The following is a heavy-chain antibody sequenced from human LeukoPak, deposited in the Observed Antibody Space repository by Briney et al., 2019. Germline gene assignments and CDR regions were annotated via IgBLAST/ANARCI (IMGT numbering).Heavy chain of an antibody. V-gene: IGHV1-69*04. CDR2: IIPILGIA. CDR3: ARETYCYGSGSYFSPEFYYYGMDV. CDR1: GGTFSSYA. J-gene: IGHJ6*02. D-gene: IGHD3-10*01. Sequence: SVKVSCKASGGTFSSYAVSWVRQAPGQGLEWMGRIIPILGIANYAQKFQGRVTITADKSTSTAYMELSSLRSEDTAVYYCARETYCYGSGSYFSPEFYYYGMDVWGQGTTVTVSS.